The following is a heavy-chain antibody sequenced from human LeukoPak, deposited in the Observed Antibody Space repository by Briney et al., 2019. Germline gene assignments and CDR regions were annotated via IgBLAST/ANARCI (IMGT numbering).Heavy chain of an antibody. CDR2: IYYSGST. D-gene: IGHD5-12*01. V-gene: IGHV4-39*01. CDR1: GGSTSSSSNY. J-gene: IGHJ4*02. CDR3: ARQRGVATIQDY. Sequence: SETLSLTCTVSGGSTSSSSNYWGWIRQPPGKRLEWIGSIYYSGSTHYNPSLKSRVTISVDTSKNQFSLKLSSVTAADTAVYYCARQRGVATIQDYWGQGTLVTVSS.